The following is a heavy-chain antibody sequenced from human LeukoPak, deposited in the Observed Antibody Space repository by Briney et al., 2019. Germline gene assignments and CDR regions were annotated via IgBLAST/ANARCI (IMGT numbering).Heavy chain of an antibody. CDR1: GGTFSNYG. V-gene: IGHV1-69*13. Sequence: ASVKVSCKASGGTFSNYGISWVRQAPGQGLEWMGGIIPIFGTAHYAQKFQGRVTVTADESTSTAYMELSSLRSEDTALYYCASLQGSTGDEALSPFDSWGQRTLVTVSS. D-gene: IGHD7-27*01. CDR3: ASLQGSTGDEALSPFDS. J-gene: IGHJ4*02. CDR2: IIPIFGTA.